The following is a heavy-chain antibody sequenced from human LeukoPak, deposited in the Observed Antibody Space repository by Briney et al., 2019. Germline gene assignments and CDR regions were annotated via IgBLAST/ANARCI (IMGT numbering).Heavy chain of an antibody. CDR2: IYYSGTT. D-gene: IGHD3-3*01. CDR3: ARDRSGYYAFDF. V-gene: IGHV4-31*03. J-gene: IGHJ4*02. Sequence: PSETLSLTCTVSGGSISSGGYSWSWIRQRSGEGLEWIGYIYYSGTTYYNPSLKSRVTISVDTSQNQFSLRLSSVTAADTAVYYCARDRSGYYAFDFWGQGTLVTVSS. CDR1: GGSISSGGYS.